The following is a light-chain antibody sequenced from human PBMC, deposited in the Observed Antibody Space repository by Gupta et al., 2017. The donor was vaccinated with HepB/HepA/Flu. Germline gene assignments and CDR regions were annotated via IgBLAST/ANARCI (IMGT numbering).Light chain of an antibody. Sequence: DIEMTQSPATLSSSVGERVTITCRASQSISSWLAWYQQKPGQAPKLLIYEASSSDSGLPSRFSGRASATEFTLTISILPPDDFATYCCQRENSYSYTFGQGTRLEIK. CDR3: QRENSYSYT. V-gene: IGKV1-5*03. CDR2: EAS. J-gene: IGKJ2*01. CDR1: QSISSW.